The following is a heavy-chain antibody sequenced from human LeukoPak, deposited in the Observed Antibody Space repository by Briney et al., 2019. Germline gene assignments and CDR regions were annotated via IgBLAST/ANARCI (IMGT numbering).Heavy chain of an antibody. CDR2: IYESGST. J-gene: IGHJ6*02. V-gene: IGHV4-30-2*01. Sequence: SETLSLTCVVSGASISSGNFCWSWIRRPPGKGLEWIGYIYESGSTSYSPSLKSRVTISLDKSQNHFSLRLNSVTAADTALYYCAGTLLRPPYFYGMDVWGQGTTVTVSS. CDR1: GASISSGNFC. CDR3: AGTLLRPPYFYGMDV.